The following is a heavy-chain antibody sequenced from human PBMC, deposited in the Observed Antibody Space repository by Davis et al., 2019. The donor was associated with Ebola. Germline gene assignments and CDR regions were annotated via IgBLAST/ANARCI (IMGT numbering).Heavy chain of an antibody. Sequence: MPSETLSLTCTVSGGSVSSGSYYWTWIRQPPGKGLAWIGELSHTGSTTYNPSLKSRLSISVDTSKNQFSLKLTSVTAADTAMYYCASFTFGRGGYWGQGTLVTVSS. CDR2: LSHTGST. V-gene: IGHV4-39*07. CDR3: ASFTFGRGGY. CDR1: GGSVSSGSYY. J-gene: IGHJ4*02. D-gene: IGHD3-16*01.